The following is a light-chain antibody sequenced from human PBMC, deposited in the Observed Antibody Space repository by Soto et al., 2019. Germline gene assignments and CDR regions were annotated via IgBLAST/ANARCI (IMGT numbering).Light chain of an antibody. J-gene: IGKJ1*01. CDR2: GAS. V-gene: IGKV3-15*01. CDR3: DEYRT. Sequence: EIVLTQSPVTLSVSPGERAPLSCRARQSVSRNLAWYQQKPGQAPRLLIYGASTRATGVPAKFSGGGSGTEFTLTISSLQSEDFALYYCDEYRTFGQGTKVEIK. CDR1: QSVSRN.